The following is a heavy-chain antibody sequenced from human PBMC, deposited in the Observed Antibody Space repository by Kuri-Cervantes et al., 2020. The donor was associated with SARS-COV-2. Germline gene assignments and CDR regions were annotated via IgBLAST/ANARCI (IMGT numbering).Heavy chain of an antibody. CDR1: GGTFSSYA. J-gene: IGHJ6*02. D-gene: IGHD3-3*01. CDR3: ARDKEVGVVIMSYYYGMDV. CDR2: ISAYNGNK. Sequence: ASVKVSCKASGGTFSSYAISWVRQAPGQGLEWMGWISAYNGNKNYAQKLQGRVTMTTDTSTSTAYMELRSLRSDDTAVYYCARDKEVGVVIMSYYYGMDVWGQGTRVTVYS. V-gene: IGHV1-18*01.